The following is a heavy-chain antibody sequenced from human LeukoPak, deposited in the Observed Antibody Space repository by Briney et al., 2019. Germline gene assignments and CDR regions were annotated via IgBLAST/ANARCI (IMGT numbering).Heavy chain of an antibody. CDR2: INHSGST. Sequence: PSETLSLTCAVHGGSFSGYYWSWIRQPPGKGLEWIGEINHSGSTNYNPSLKSRVTISVDTSKNQFSLKLSSVTAADTAVYYCARGSDITRLPATGSYFDYWGQGTLVTVSS. D-gene: IGHD2-2*01. V-gene: IGHV4-34*01. CDR3: ARGSDITRLPATGSYFDY. CDR1: GGSFSGYY. J-gene: IGHJ4*02.